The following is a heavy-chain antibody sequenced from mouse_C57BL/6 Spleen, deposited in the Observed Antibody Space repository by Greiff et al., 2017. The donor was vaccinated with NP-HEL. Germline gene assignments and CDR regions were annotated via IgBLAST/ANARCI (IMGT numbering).Heavy chain of an antibody. Sequence: QVQLQQSGPGLVQPSQSLSITCTVSGFSFTSYGVHWVRQSPGQGLEWLGVIWRGGSTDYNAAFMSRLSITKDNSKSQVFFKMNSLQADDTAIYYCAKSSEIFGGFAYWGQGTLVTVSA. CDR3: AKSSEIFGGFAY. CDR1: GFSFTSYG. V-gene: IGHV2-5*01. CDR2: IWRGGST. J-gene: IGHJ3*01.